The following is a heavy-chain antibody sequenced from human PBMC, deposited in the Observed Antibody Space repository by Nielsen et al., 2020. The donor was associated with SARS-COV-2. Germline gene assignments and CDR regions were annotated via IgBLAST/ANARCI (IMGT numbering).Heavy chain of an antibody. Sequence: SLKISCAASGFTFSSYGMHWVRQAPGKGLEWVAVIWYDGSNKYYADSVKGRFTISRDNSKNTLYLQMNSLKTEDTAVYFCSRVRAGAFDLWGQGTMVTVSS. CDR3: SRVRAGAFDL. CDR2: IWYDGSNK. J-gene: IGHJ3*01. CDR1: GFTFSSYG. D-gene: IGHD6-25*01. V-gene: IGHV3-33*01.